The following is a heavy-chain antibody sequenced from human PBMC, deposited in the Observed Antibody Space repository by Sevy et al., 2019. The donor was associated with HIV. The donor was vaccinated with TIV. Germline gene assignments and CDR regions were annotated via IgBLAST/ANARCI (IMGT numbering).Heavy chain of an antibody. V-gene: IGHV3-23*01. Sequence: GGSLRLSCAASGFTLNNYAMNWVRQAPGKGLEWVSGISGSGVSTYYADSVKGRFTISRDNSKNTLYLQMNSLRTEDTAVYYCGKDSYFDNTLFDYWGQGTLVTVSS. CDR3: GKDSYFDNTLFDY. CDR1: GFTLNNYA. CDR2: ISGSGVST. D-gene: IGHD3-22*01. J-gene: IGHJ4*02.